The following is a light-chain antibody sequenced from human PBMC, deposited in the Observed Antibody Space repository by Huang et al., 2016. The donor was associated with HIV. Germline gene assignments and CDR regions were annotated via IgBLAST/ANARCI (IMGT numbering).Light chain of an antibody. Sequence: DIVMTQSPLSLPVTPGEPASISCRSSESLLHRNGDNYLDWSVQKPGQSPRVLLYLGSSRASGVPDRVSGNGSDTDLSLKINRVEAEDVGVYYCMQALRSITFGQGTRLEIK. J-gene: IGKJ5*01. CDR1: ESLLHRNGDNY. V-gene: IGKV2-28*01. CDR3: MQALRSIT. CDR2: LGS.